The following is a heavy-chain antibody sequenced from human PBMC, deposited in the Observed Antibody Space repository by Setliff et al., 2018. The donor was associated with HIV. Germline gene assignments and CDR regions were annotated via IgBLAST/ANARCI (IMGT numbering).Heavy chain of an antibody. J-gene: IGHJ4*02. CDR3: ARQQHSSDLKIWNY. D-gene: IGHD6-13*01. CDR2: VNHNGNI. Sequence: SETLSLTCTLNGVPLSDYYWNWIRQSPGKGLEWIVEVNHNGNINYNPSLKSRVTISVDTSKNQFSLTLTSVTAADTAVYYCARQQHSSDLKIWNYWGQGTLVTVSS. CDR1: GVPLSDYY. V-gene: IGHV4-34*01.